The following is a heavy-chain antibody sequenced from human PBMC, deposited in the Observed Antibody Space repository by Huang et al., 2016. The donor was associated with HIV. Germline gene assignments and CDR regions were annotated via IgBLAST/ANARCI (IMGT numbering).Heavy chain of an antibody. J-gene: IGHJ4*02. Sequence: QVQLQESGPGLVKPSQTLSLTCTASGGSISNGDYYWSWIRQPPGKGLEWIGYIYYSRNPSYNPSLKSRVSISVDTSKNQFSVKLKSVTAADTAVYYCTRGGRFCSGGSCHLHLFDYWGQGTLVTVSS. D-gene: IGHD2-15*01. CDR2: IYYSRNP. V-gene: IGHV4-30-4*08. CDR1: GGSISNGDYY. CDR3: TRGGRFCSGGSCHLHLFDY.